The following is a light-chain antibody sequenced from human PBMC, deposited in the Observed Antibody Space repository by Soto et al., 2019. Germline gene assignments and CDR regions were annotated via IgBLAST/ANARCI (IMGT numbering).Light chain of an antibody. V-gene: IGKV3-11*02. CDR1: ESVNDY. CDR3: QQYDGPPWT. Sequence: EVVLTQSPATLSLSPGERATLFCRANESVNDYLAWYQQRPGQAPRLLIFDASNRAPGIPARFRASGSRRDFTLTISSLEPEDFAVYYCQQYDGPPWTFGQGTKVEIK. J-gene: IGKJ1*01. CDR2: DAS.